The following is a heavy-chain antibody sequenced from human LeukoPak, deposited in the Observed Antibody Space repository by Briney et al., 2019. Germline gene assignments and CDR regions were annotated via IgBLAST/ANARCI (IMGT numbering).Heavy chain of an antibody. J-gene: IGHJ3*02. CDR3: ARSSGLDDAFDI. V-gene: IGHV1-24*01. Sequence: ASVKVSCKVSGYTLTELSMHWVRQAPGKGLEWMGGFDPEDGETIYAQKFQGRVTMTEDTSTDTAYMELSSLRSENTAMYYCARSSGLDDAFDIWGQGTMVTVSS. CDR1: GYTLTELS. D-gene: IGHD3-22*01. CDR2: FDPEDGET.